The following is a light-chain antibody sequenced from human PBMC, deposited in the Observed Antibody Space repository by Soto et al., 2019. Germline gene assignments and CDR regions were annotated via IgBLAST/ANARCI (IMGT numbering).Light chain of an antibody. CDR1: SSDVGGYNY. J-gene: IGLJ3*02. CDR2: DVN. V-gene: IGLV2-11*01. CDR3: CSYAGRYWV. Sequence: QPVLTQPRSVSGSPGQSVTISCTGTSSDVGGYNYVSWYQQHPGKAPKLMIFDVNKRPSGVPDRFSGSKSGNTASLTISGLQAEDEADYYCCSYAGRYWVFGGGTKLTVL.